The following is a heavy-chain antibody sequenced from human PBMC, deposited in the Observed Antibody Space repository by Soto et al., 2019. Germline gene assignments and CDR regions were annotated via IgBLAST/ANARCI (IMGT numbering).Heavy chain of an antibody. J-gene: IGHJ6*02. V-gene: IGHV1-69*12. Sequence: QVQLVQSGAEVKKPGSSVKVSCKASGGTFSSYAISWVRQAPGQGLEWMGGIIPIFGTANYAQQFQGRVTITADESTSTAYMALSSLRSEDTAVYYCARGGRGYYYDGMDVWGQGTKVTVSS. D-gene: IGHD3-16*01. CDR3: ARGGRGYYYDGMDV. CDR2: IIPIFGTA. CDR1: GGTFSSYA.